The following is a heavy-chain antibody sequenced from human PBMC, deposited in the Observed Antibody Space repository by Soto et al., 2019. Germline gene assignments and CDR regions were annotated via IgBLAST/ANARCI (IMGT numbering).Heavy chain of an antibody. V-gene: IGHV1-8*01. J-gene: IGHJ2*01. CDR1: GYTFTSYD. D-gene: IGHD5-12*01. CDR3: ARGSIVATIMPRYWYFDL. Sequence: QVQLVQSGAEVKKPGASVKVSCKASGYTFTSYDINWVRQATGQGLEWMGWMNPNSGNTGYAQKFQGRVTMTSNTSISTAYMKLSSLRSEDTAVYYCARGSIVATIMPRYWYFDLWGRGTLVTVSS. CDR2: MNPNSGNT.